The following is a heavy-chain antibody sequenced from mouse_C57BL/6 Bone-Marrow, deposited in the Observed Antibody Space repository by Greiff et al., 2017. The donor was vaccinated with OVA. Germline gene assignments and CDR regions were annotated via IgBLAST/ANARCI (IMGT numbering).Heavy chain of an antibody. Sequence: VQLQQSGAELARPGASVKLSCKASGYTFTSYGISWVKQRTGQGLEWIGEIYPRSGNTYYNEKFKGKATLTADKSSSTAYMELRSLTSEDSAVYFCAKDSSGPDYFDYWGQGTTLTVSS. J-gene: IGHJ2*01. CDR3: AKDSSGPDYFDY. CDR2: IYPRSGNT. D-gene: IGHD3-2*02. V-gene: IGHV1-81*01. CDR1: GYTFTSYG.